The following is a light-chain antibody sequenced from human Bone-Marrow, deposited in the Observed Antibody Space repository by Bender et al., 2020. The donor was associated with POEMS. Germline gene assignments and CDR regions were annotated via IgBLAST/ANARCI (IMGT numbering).Light chain of an antibody. CDR3: QTWGTGIHV. Sequence: QLVLTQSPSASASLGASVKLTCTLSSGHSRYVIAWHQQQPEKGPRFLMNVNSDGSHNKGDGIPDRFSGSSSGAARYLTLSSLHSEDGADYYCQTWGTGIHVFGGGTKLTVL. CDR1: SGHSRYV. J-gene: IGLJ2*01. CDR2: VNSDGSH. V-gene: IGLV4-69*01.